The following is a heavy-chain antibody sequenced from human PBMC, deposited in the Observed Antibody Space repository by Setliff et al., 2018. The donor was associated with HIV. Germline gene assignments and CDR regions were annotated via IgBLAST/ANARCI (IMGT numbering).Heavy chain of an antibody. CDR3: ARARLQGIVTAVGPRDNCLDP. CDR2: ISAYNGNT. V-gene: IGHV1-18*01. CDR1: GYTFTSYG. D-gene: IGHD1-26*01. J-gene: IGHJ5*02. Sequence: EASVKVSCKASGYTFTSYGISWVRQAPGQGLEWMGWISAYNGNTDYAPRLLGRVTMTTDTSTSTAYLELRSLTSDDTAVYYCARARLQGIVTAVGPRDNCLDPWGQGTRVTVSS.